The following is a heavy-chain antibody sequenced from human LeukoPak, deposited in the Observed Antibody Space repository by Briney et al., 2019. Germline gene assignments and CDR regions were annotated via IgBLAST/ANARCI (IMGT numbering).Heavy chain of an antibody. V-gene: IGHV3-9*03. J-gene: IGHJ3*01. CDR1: GFTFDDYG. CDR2: ITWNGGSL. CDR3: AKDHSLGERSLVEIDAFDL. Sequence: GGSLRLSCAASGFTFDDYGMHWVRQAPGKGLEWVSGITWNGGSLAYADSVKGRFTISRDNAKNSLYLQMNSLRAEDMALYYCAKDHSLGERSLVEIDAFDLWGQGTMVTVSS. D-gene: IGHD2-15*01.